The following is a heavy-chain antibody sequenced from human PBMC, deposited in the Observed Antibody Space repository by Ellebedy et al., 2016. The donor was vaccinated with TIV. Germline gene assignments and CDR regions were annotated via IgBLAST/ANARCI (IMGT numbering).Heavy chain of an antibody. V-gene: IGHV3-11*01. Sequence: GESLKISCAASGFTFSDYYMSWIRQAPGKGLQWIAYISSSGSTIYYADSVKGRFNISRDNAKNSLSLQMNSLRADDTALYFCAREGYSFGGFDYWGLGSLVTVSS. CDR2: ISSSGSTI. J-gene: IGHJ4*02. D-gene: IGHD5-18*01. CDR1: GFTFSDYY. CDR3: AREGYSFGGFDY.